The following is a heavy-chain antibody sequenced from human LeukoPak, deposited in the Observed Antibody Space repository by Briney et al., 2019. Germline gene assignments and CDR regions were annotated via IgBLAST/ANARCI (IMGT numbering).Heavy chain of an antibody. Sequence: GESLKISCKGSGYRFTSYWIGWVRQMPGKGLEFMGIIYPGDSDTRYSPSFQGQVAISADKSISTAYLQWSSLKASDTAMYYCARHETGPYFDYWGQGTLVTVSS. CDR2: IYPGDSDT. V-gene: IGHV5-51*01. CDR1: GYRFTSYW. CDR3: ARHETGPYFDY. D-gene: IGHD1-1*01. J-gene: IGHJ4*02.